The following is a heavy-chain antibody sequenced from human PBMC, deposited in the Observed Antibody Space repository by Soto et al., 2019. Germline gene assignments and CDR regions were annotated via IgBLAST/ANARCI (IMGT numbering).Heavy chain of an antibody. V-gene: IGHV3-30*18. D-gene: IGHD2-15*01. CDR1: GFTVSSYG. CDR2: ISYDGSNK. CDR3: AKDLSLGYCSGGSCSSDYYGMDV. J-gene: IGHJ6*02. Sequence: PGGTLGLFCAACGFTVSSYGMDGVRQAPGKGLEWVAVISYDGSNKYYADSVKGRFTISRDNSKNTLYLQMNSLRAEDTAVYYCAKDLSLGYCSGGSCSSDYYGMDVWGQGTTVTVSS.